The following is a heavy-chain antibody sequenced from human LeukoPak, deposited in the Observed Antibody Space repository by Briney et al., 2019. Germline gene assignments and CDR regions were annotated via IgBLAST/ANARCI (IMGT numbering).Heavy chain of an antibody. CDR1: GFTFSSYA. CDR2: ISDSGGSS. CDR3: ARDFGSSGDY. Sequence: GGSLRLSCAASGFTFSSYAMSWVRQAPEKGLEWVSSISDSGGSSSNADSVKGRFTISRDNSKNTLYLQMNSLRAEDTAVYYCARDFGSSGDYWGQGTLVTVSS. J-gene: IGHJ4*02. D-gene: IGHD6-19*01. V-gene: IGHV3-23*01.